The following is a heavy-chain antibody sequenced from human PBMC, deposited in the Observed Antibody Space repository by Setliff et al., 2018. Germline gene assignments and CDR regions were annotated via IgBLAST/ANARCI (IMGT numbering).Heavy chain of an antibody. CDR1: GFTFSTYT. Sequence: PGGSLRLSCAASGFTFSTYTMNWVRQAPGKGLEWVSSISKNGVYIYYADSVKGRFTISRDNTENSLFLQMNSLRAEDTAVYYCARSENCGATNCSPFDYWGQGTLVTVSS. CDR2: ISKNGVYI. J-gene: IGHJ4*02. CDR3: ARSENCGATNCSPFDY. D-gene: IGHD2-21*01. V-gene: IGHV3-21*01.